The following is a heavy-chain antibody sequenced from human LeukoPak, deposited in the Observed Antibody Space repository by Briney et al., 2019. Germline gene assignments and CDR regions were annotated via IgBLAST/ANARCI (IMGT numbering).Heavy chain of an antibody. D-gene: IGHD2-15*01. Sequence: ASVKVSCKASGYTFTSYYMHWVRQAPGQGLEWMGIINPSGGSTSYAQKFQGRVTMTTDTSTSTAYMELRSLRSDDTAVYYCARDGYCSGGSCDGGYNWFDPWGQGTLVTVSS. CDR2: INPSGGST. V-gene: IGHV1-46*01. CDR3: ARDGYCSGGSCDGGYNWFDP. CDR1: GYTFTSYY. J-gene: IGHJ5*02.